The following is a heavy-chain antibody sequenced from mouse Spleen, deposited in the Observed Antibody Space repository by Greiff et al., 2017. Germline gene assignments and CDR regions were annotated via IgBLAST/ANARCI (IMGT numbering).Heavy chain of an antibody. Sequence: VMLVESGAELARPGASVKLSCKASGYTFTSYGISWVKQRTGQGLEWIGEIYPRSGNTYYNEKFKGKATLTADKSSSTAYMELRSLTSEDSAVYFCAREGLTSDYWGQGTTLTVSS. J-gene: IGHJ2*01. CDR2: IYPRSGNT. CDR3: AREGLTSDY. D-gene: IGHD4-1*01. CDR1: GYTFTSYG. V-gene: IGHV1-81*01.